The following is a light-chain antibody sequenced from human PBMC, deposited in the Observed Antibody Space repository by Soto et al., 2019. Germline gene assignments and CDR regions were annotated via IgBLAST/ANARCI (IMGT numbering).Light chain of an antibody. CDR3: QQYYTSPLT. J-gene: IGKJ4*01. Sequence: DIVMTQSPDSLAVSLGERATIKCKSSQSVLYSSNNKNYLAWYQQKPGQPPKLLFYWASTRESGVPDRFSGSGSGADFTLTISSLQAGDVAVYYCQQYYTSPLTFGGGTKVDI. CDR1: QSVLYSSNNKNY. V-gene: IGKV4-1*01. CDR2: WAS.